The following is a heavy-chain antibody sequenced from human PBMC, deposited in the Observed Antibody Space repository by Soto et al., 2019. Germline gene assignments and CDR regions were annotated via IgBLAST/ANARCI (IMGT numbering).Heavy chain of an antibody. J-gene: IGHJ6*03. CDR1: GYTFTGYY. D-gene: IGHD2-15*01. CDR3: ARGSTDCSGGSCYSYYYYYYMDV. V-gene: IGHV1-2*04. Sequence: ASVKVSCKASGYTFTGYYMHWVRQAPGQGLEWMGWINPNSGGTNYAQKFQGWVTMTRDTSISTAYMGLGRLRSDDTAVYYCARGSTDCSGGSCYSYYYYYYMDVWGKGTTVTVSS. CDR2: INPNSGGT.